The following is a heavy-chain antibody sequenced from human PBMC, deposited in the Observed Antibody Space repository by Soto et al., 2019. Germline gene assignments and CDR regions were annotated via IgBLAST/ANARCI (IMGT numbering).Heavy chain of an antibody. V-gene: IGHV3-7*03. CDR2: IKVDGSAK. Sequence: GGSLRLSCAASGFTFSNYWMSWVRQAPGRGLEWVANIKVDGSAKYYVDSVKGRFTISRDNAKNSLYLQMNSLRGEDTAVYYCARGHSTSPNWFDPWGQGTLVTVSS. J-gene: IGHJ5*02. CDR3: ARGHSTSPNWFDP. D-gene: IGHD6-6*01. CDR1: GFTFSNYW.